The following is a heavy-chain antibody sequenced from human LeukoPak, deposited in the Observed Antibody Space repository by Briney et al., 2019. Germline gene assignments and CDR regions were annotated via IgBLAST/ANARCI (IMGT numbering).Heavy chain of an antibody. Sequence: GGSLRLSCAASGFTFSSYGMHWVRQAPGKGLEWVAVIWYDGSNKYYADSVKGRFTISRDNSKNTLYLQMNSLRAEDTAVYYCARTPRIAAAGYYFDYWGQGTLVTVSS. CDR3: ARTPRIAAAGYYFDY. CDR1: GFTFSSYG. V-gene: IGHV3-33*01. D-gene: IGHD6-13*01. J-gene: IGHJ4*02. CDR2: IWYDGSNK.